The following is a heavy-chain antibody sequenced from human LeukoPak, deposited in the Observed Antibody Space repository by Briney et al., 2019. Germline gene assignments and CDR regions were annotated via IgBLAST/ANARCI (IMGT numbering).Heavy chain of an antibody. D-gene: IGHD1-26*01. V-gene: IGHV4-59*08. J-gene: IGHJ3*02. CDR3: ARQDPLVGTTTDAFDI. CDR1: GGSISSYY. Sequence: SETLSLTCTVSGGSISSYYWSWIRQPPGKGLEWIGYIYYSGSTNYNPSLKSRVTLLVDTSKNQFSLKLSSVTAADTAVYYCARQDPLVGTTTDAFDIWGQGTMVTVSS. CDR2: IYYSGST.